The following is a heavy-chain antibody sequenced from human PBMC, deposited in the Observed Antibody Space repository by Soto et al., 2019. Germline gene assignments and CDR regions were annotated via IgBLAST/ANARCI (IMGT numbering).Heavy chain of an antibody. CDR2: MNPNSGNT. J-gene: IGHJ4*02. Sequence: QVQLVQSGAEVKKPGASVKVSCKASGYTFTSYDINWVRQATGQGLEWMGWMNPNSGNTGYAQKFQGRGTMTRNTSISTAYTELSSGRSEAPAVYYCAGGRKGSWYCVYWGQGTLVTFSS. V-gene: IGHV1-8*01. D-gene: IGHD6-13*01. CDR1: GYTFTSYD. CDR3: AGGRKGSWYCVY.